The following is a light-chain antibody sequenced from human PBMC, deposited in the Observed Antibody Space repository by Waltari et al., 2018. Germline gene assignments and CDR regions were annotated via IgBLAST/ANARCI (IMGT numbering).Light chain of an antibody. CDR2: QDT. CDR3: QSADISGTYVV. CDR1: ALPKQY. J-gene: IGLJ2*01. V-gene: IGLV3-25*03. Sequence: YELTQPPSVSVSPGQTARITCSGDALPKQYAYWYQQKPGQAPVVVIDQDTKRPSGIPERFSGSSSGTTVTLTLSGAQAEDEAAYYCQSADISGTYVVFGGGTKVTVL.